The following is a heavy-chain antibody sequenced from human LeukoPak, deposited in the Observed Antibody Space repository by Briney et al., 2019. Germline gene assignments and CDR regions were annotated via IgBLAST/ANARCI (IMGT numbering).Heavy chain of an antibody. Sequence: GGSLRLSCTVSGFTFGDYAINWVRQAPGKGLEWVGFIRSKAFGETAEYAASVKGRFTISRDDSKGIAYLQMNSLKTEDTAVYYCTRDRGSSTLGDYWGQGTLVTVSS. CDR1: GFTFGDYA. D-gene: IGHD7-27*01. J-gene: IGHJ4*02. CDR3: TRDRGSSTLGDY. CDR2: IRSKAFGETA. V-gene: IGHV3-49*04.